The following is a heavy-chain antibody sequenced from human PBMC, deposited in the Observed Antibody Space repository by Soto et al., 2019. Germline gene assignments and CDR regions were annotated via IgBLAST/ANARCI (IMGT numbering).Heavy chain of an antibody. D-gene: IGHD3-22*01. CDR2: IYHSGST. V-gene: IGHV4-30-4*01. CDR1: VASVTIDDYY. J-gene: IGHJ4*02. CDR3: ARDPIFYYASSGYGGSYFDY. Sequence: SETLAVTCAVSVASVTIDDYYWSWIRQPPGKGLEWIGYIYHSGSTYYNPSLKSRVSISIDTSQNQFSLKLTSLTAADTAVYYCARDPIFYYASSGYGGSYFDYWRKGYRVTVSS.